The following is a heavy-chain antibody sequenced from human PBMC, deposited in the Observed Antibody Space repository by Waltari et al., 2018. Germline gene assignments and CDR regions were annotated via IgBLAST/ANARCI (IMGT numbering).Heavy chain of an antibody. V-gene: IGHV4-38-2*02. CDR2: IYHSGCT. D-gene: IGHD6-19*01. CDR1: GYSISSGYY. CDR3: ARDQYSSGWYAIEY. Sequence: QVQLQESGPGLVKPSETLSLTCAVSGYSISSGYYWGWIRQPPGKGLEWIGSIYHSGCTYYNPSLKSRVTISVDTSKNQFSLKLSSVTAADTAVYYCARDQYSSGWYAIEYWGQGTLVTVSS. J-gene: IGHJ4*02.